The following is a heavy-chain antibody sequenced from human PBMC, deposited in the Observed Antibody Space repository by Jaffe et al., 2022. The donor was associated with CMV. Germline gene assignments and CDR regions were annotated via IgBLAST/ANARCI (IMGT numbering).Heavy chain of an antibody. CDR2: IYYSGST. CDR3: ARHLVYGDYGWRYDY. Sequence: QLQLQESGPGLVKPSETLSLTCTVSGGSISSSSYYWGWIRQPPGKGLEWIGSIYYSGSTYYNPSLKSRVTISVDTSKNQFSLKLSSVTAADTAVYYCARHLVYGDYGWRYDYWGQGTLVTVSS. J-gene: IGHJ4*02. CDR1: GGSISSSSYY. D-gene: IGHD4-17*01. V-gene: IGHV4-39*01.